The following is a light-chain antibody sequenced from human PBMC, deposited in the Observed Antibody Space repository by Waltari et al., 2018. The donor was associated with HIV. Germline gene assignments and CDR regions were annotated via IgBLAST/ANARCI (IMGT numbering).Light chain of an antibody. Sequence: QPALTQPASVSGSPRQSITISCTATNSDVIFENYVSWYQHHPGKAPKLIIYEATNRPAGVSKRISGSKAGNTASLSISGLQAEDEADYYCSSYTGSSTWVFGGGTKLTVL. J-gene: IGLJ3*02. CDR3: SSYTGSSTWV. CDR2: EAT. CDR1: NSDVIFENY. V-gene: IGLV2-14*01.